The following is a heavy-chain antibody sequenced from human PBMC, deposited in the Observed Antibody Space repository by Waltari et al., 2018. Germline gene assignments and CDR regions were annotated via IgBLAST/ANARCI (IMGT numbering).Heavy chain of an antibody. J-gene: IGHJ2*01. Sequence: QLQLQESGPGLVKPSETLSLTCTVSGGSISSSSYYWGWIRQPPGKGLEWIGSIYYSGSTYYNPSLKSRVTISVDTSKNQFSLKLSSVTAADTAVYYCARVPSSPYSLSSPYWYFDLWGRGTLVTVSS. V-gene: IGHV4-39*07. CDR3: ARVPSSPYSLSSPYWYFDL. CDR2: IYYSGST. CDR1: GGSISSSSYY. D-gene: IGHD2-15*01.